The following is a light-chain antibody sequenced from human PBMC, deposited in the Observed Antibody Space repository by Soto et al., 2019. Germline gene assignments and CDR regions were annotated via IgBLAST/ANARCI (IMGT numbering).Light chain of an antibody. CDR2: DAS. V-gene: IGKV1D-12*01. CDR1: QSINRW. CDR3: QQANSFPLT. J-gene: IGKJ4*01. Sequence: DIQMNQSPSSVSAAVGDRVPITCRARQSINRWLAWYQQKLGKAPKLLIFDASSLQSAVPSRFSGSGSWTDFTLTISSLQPEDFATYYCQQANSFPLTFGGGTKVDIK.